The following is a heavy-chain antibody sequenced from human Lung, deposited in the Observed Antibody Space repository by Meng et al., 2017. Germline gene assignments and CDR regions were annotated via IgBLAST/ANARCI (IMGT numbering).Heavy chain of an antibody. CDR3: ARGRSSGYYSPLDY. V-gene: IGHV4-34*01. Sequence: SETLSLTCAVYVGSFRDYYWTWIRQSPGKGLEWIGHINHSGSTNYNPSLRSRLTMSVDTSKNQFSLKLSSVTAADTAVYYCARGRSSGYYSPLDYWGQGTLVTVSS. CDR1: VGSFRDYY. J-gene: IGHJ4*02. CDR2: INHSGST. D-gene: IGHD3-22*01.